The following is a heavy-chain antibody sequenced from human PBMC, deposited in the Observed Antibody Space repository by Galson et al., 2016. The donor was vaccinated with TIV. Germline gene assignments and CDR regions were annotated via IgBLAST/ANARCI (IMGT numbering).Heavy chain of an antibody. J-gene: IGHJ4*02. D-gene: IGHD2-15*01. CDR1: GFTFSHFG. CDR3: AKSGDGRSIDS. Sequence: SLRLSCAASGFTFSHFGMHWVRQSPGKGLEWLAVILYDGSSQFYADSVEGRFAISRDNSKNTLYLQMNSLGAEDTALYYCAKSGDGRSIDSWGQGTLVIVSS. CDR2: ILYDGSSQ. V-gene: IGHV3-30*18.